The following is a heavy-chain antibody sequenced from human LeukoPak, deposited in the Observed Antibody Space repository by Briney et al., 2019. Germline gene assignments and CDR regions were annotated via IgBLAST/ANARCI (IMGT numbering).Heavy chain of an antibody. CDR1: GFTFSSYT. V-gene: IGHV3-23*01. CDR3: AKLGLNFDI. Sequence: GGSLRLSCAASGFTFSSYTMSWVRQASGKGLEWVSAISDSGGSTYYADSVRGRFTISRDNSKNTLYLQMNSLRAEDTAVYYCAKLGLNFDIWGQGTMVTVSS. J-gene: IGHJ3*02. D-gene: IGHD3-16*01. CDR2: ISDSGGST.